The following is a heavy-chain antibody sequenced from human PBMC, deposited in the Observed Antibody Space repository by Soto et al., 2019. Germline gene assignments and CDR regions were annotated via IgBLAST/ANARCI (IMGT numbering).Heavy chain of an antibody. V-gene: IGHV4-59*01. D-gene: IGHD3-16*01. CDR3: ARDRGDYDHYYAMDV. Sequence: PSETLSLTCAVSGGSISSYYWSWIRQPPGKGLEWIGYIYYSGSTNYNPSLTSRVTISVDTSKNQFSLKLSSVTAADTAVYYCARDRGDYDHYYAMDVWGQGTTVTAP. CDR2: IYYSGST. CDR1: GGSISSYY. J-gene: IGHJ6*02.